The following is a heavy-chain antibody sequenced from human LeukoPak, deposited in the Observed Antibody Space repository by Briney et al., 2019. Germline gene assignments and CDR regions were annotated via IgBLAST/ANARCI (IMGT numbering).Heavy chain of an antibody. Sequence: GESLKISCKASGYTFTSYWSGCVGQTPGKGRECMGVIFPRDSDVRYSPSFQGQVTISAAKSTNTAYLHWGSLKASDSAMYYCVRSLPGTLLRGYGMDVWGPGTTVTVS. V-gene: IGHV5-51*01. J-gene: IGHJ6*02. CDR1: GYTFTSYW. CDR3: VRSLPGTLLRGYGMDV. CDR2: IFPRDSDV. D-gene: IGHD3-10*01.